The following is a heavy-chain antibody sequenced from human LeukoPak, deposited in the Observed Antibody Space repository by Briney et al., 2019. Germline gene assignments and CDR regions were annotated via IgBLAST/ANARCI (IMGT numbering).Heavy chain of an antibody. J-gene: IGHJ6*04. V-gene: IGHV3-7*03. Sequence: GGALRLSCAASGFTFSSYWMSWVRQAPGKGLEWVANIKQDGSEKYYVDSVKGRFTISRDNAKNSLYLQMNSLRAEDTAVYYCARDLGSSSWRYYYGMDVWGKGTTVTVSS. D-gene: IGHD6-13*01. CDR2: IKQDGSEK. CDR1: GFTFSSYW. CDR3: ARDLGSSSWRYYYGMDV.